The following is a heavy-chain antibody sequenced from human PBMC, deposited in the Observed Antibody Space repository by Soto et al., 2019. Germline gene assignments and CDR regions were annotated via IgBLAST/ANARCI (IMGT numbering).Heavy chain of an antibody. Sequence: GGSLRLSCAASGCTVSSNYMSWVRQAPGKGLEWVSVIYSGGSTYYADSVKGRFTISRDNSKNTLYLQMNSLRAEDTAVYYCARGVKVAGYYDSSGYYPSNGMDVWGQGTTVTVSS. CDR2: IYSGGST. CDR1: GCTVSSNY. J-gene: IGHJ6*02. D-gene: IGHD3-22*01. CDR3: ARGVKVAGYYDSSGYYPSNGMDV. V-gene: IGHV3-53*01.